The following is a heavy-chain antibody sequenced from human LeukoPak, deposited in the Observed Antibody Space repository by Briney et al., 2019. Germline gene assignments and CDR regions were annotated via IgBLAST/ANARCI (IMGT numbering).Heavy chain of an antibody. CDR1: GFTFSSYA. CDR2: ISGSGGST. Sequence: TGGSLRLSCAASGFTFSSYAMSWVRQAPGKGLEGVSAISGSGGSTYYADSVKGRFTISRDNSKNTLYLQMNSLRAEDTAVYYCAKDITMIVVVTLDYWGQGTLVTVSS. D-gene: IGHD3-22*01. J-gene: IGHJ4*02. CDR3: AKDITMIVVVTLDY. V-gene: IGHV3-23*01.